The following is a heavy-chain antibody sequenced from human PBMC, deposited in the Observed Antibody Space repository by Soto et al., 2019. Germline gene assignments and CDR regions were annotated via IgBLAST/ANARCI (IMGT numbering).Heavy chain of an antibody. V-gene: IGHV1-8*02. CDR1: GYTFTGYY. J-gene: IGHJ6*03. D-gene: IGHD1-20*01. CDR2: MNPNSGNT. CDR3: ARGLVTGNNYYYYYYMDV. Sequence: ASVKVSCKASGYTFTGYYMHWVRQAPGQGLEWMGWMNPNSGNTSYAQKFQGRVTMTRNTSISTAYMELSSLRSEDTAVYYCARGLVTGNNYYYYYYMDVWGKGTTVTVSS.